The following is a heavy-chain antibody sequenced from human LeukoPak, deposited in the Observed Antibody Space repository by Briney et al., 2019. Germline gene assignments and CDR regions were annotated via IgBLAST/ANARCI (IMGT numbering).Heavy chain of an antibody. J-gene: IGHJ4*02. CDR2: TKSKTDGGTI. V-gene: IGHV3-15*01. Sequence: GGSLRLYCAAAGFTFNDAWMSWVRQAPGKGLEGVGRTKSKTDGGTIDYAAPVQDRFTISRDESRNTLYLQMNSLKTEDSGVYYCTTLRLAASDHWGQGTLVTVSS. CDR1: GFTFNDAW. CDR3: TTLRLAASDH. D-gene: IGHD3-9*01.